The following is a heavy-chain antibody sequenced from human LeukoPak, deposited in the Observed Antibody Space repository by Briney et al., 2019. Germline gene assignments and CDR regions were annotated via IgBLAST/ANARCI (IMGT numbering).Heavy chain of an antibody. CDR2: IYYSGST. Sequence: SETLSLTCTASGGSISSSSHYWGWIRQPPGKGLEWIGSIYYSGSTYYNPSLKSRVTISVDTSKNQFSLKLSSVTAADTAVYYCARHEYSSSYRFDYWGQGTLVTVSS. D-gene: IGHD6-6*01. J-gene: IGHJ4*02. CDR3: ARHEYSSSYRFDY. CDR1: GGSISSSSHY. V-gene: IGHV4-39*01.